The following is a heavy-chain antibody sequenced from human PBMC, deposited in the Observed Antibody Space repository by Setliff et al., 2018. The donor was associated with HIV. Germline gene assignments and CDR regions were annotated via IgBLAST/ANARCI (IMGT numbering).Heavy chain of an antibody. Sequence: GPSVKVSCKASGYTFTSYYMHWVRQAPGQGLEWMGIINPSGGSTSYAQKFQGRVTMTRDTSTSTVYMELSSLRSEDTAVYYCARVGNIVATSSQRWFGPRPYYFDYWGQGTLVTVSS. CDR1: GYTFTSYY. D-gene: IGHD5-12*01. V-gene: IGHV1-46*01. CDR3: ARVGNIVATSSQRWFGPRPYYFDY. CDR2: INPSGGST. J-gene: IGHJ4*02.